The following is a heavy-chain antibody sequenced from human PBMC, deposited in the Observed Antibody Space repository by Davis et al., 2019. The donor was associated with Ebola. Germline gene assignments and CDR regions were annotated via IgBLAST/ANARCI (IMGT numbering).Heavy chain of an antibody. V-gene: IGHV3-66*02. CDR1: GFSVSGNY. D-gene: IGHD3-22*01. J-gene: IGHJ4*02. CDR2: TYVGGST. CDR3: ARQTEYYDSSGYHRRDY. Sequence: PGGSLRLSCTASGFSVSGNYMTWVRQAPGKGLEWVSVTYVGGSTYYADSVRGRFTVSSDNSDNTIYLQMNSLRAEDTATYFFARQTEYYDSSGYHRRDYWGQGTLVTVSS.